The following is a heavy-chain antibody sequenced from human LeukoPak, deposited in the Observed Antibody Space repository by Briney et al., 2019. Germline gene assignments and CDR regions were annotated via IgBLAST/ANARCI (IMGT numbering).Heavy chain of an antibody. Sequence: PSETLSLTCSVSGASISSGSNYWGWIRQPPGKTLEWIGSIYSSGSTYYNPSLKSRVIIIIDTPKNQFSLKLSSVTAADTAVYYCARMVAPMGMVLPGYNWFDPWGQGTLVTVSS. D-gene: IGHD2/OR15-2a*01. CDR3: ARMVAPMGMVLPGYNWFDP. V-gene: IGHV4-39*07. CDR2: IYSSGST. CDR1: GASISSGSNY. J-gene: IGHJ5*02.